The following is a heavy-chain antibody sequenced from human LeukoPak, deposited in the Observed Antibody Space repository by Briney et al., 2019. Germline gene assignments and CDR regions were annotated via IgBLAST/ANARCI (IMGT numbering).Heavy chain of an antibody. CDR3: ARDQKVKYSSGWSLTLYFDY. CDR1: GFTFSSYG. Sequence: SGGSLRLSCAASGFTFSSYGMHWVRQAPGKGLEWVAVIWYDGSNKYYADSVKGRFTISRDNSKNTLYLQMNSLRAEDTAVYYCARDQKVKYSSGWSLTLYFDYWGQGTLVTVSS. V-gene: IGHV3-33*01. D-gene: IGHD6-19*01. J-gene: IGHJ4*02. CDR2: IWYDGSNK.